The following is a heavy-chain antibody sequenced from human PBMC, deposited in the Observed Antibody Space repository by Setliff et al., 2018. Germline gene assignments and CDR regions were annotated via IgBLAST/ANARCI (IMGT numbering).Heavy chain of an antibody. J-gene: IGHJ4*02. CDR2: IRNDGATT. D-gene: IGHD7-27*01. CDR3: VRDLHWGFDY. V-gene: IGHV3-11*04. CDR1: GYSISSDYY. Sequence: LSLTCAVSGYSISSDYYWGWIRQPPGKGLEWLSNIRNDGATTSNADSVKGRFTISRDNVKNSLFLQMNSLRAEDTAVYYCVRDLHWGFDYWGLGTLVTVSS.